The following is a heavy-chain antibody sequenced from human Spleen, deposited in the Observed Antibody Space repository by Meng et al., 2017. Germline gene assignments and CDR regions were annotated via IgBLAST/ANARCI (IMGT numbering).Heavy chain of an antibody. V-gene: IGHV1-69*06. CDR1: GGTFSSYD. Sequence: QGQRAQSGAEAERPGSSVKFSGKASGGTFSSYDISWVRQAPGQGLEWMGGIIPIFGTANYAQKFQGRVTITADKSTSTAYMELSSLRSEDTAVYYCARDEDISAAGKLFGDYWGQGTLVTVSS. D-gene: IGHD6-25*01. CDR3: ARDEDISAAGKLFGDY. J-gene: IGHJ4*02. CDR2: IIPIFGTA.